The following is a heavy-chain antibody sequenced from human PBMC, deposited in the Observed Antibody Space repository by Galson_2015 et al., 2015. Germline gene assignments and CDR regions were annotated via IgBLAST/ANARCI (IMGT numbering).Heavy chain of an antibody. CDR2: IYSAGRT. Sequence: SLRLSCAASGFIFRNYWMVWVRQAPGKGLEWVSVIYSAGRTDYADSVKGRFTISRDNSKNTLYLQMNSLRAEDTAAYYCASKRSDWYTYWGQGTLVTVSS. CDR1: GFIFRNYW. V-gene: IGHV3-53*01. D-gene: IGHD2-21*02. CDR3: ASKRSDWYTY. J-gene: IGHJ4*02.